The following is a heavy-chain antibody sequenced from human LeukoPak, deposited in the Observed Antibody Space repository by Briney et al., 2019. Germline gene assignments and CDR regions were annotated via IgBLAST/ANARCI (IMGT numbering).Heavy chain of an antibody. CDR1: GFSFSNYA. D-gene: IGHD6-13*01. Sequence: GGSLRLSCAASGFSFSNYAMSWVRQTPGKGLEWVSTIYYSGGNTYSADSVKGRFTISRDNSRNTVYLQMNSLRAEDTAVYYCAKDHEQQLVSDYFDYWGQGTLVTVSS. CDR3: AKDHEQQLVSDYFDY. V-gene: IGHV3-23*01. J-gene: IGHJ4*02. CDR2: IYYSGGNT.